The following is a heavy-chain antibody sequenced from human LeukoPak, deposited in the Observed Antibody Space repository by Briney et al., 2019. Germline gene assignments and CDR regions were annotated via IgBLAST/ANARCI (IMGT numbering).Heavy chain of an antibody. Sequence: ASVKVSCKASGYTFSGFYLHWVRQAPGQGLEWMGWMNPNSGDTDYAQRFQGRVTMTGDTSISTAYMELSSLRSDDTAVYYCARREWHNAFDIWGQGTMVTISS. CDR2: MNPNSGDT. CDR1: GYTFSGFY. V-gene: IGHV1-2*02. D-gene: IGHD3-3*01. CDR3: ARREWHNAFDI. J-gene: IGHJ3*02.